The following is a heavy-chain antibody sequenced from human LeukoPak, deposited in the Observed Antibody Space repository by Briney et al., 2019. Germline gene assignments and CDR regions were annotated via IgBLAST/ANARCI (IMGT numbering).Heavy chain of an antibody. J-gene: IGHJ4*02. CDR1: GGTFSSYA. CDR3: ARDLSGSSYGYGLDY. CDR2: IIPIFGTA. V-gene: IGHV1-69*05. D-gene: IGHD5-18*01. Sequence: SVKVSFKASGGTFSSYAISWVRQAPGQGLEWMGRIIPIFGTANYAQKFQGRVTITTDESTSTAYMELSSLRSEDTAVYYCARDLSGSSYGYGLDYWGQGTLVTVSS.